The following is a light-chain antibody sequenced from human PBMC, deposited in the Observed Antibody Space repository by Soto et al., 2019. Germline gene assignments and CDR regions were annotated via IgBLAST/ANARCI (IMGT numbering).Light chain of an antibody. CDR1: YSNIGSNF. CDR3: AAWDDRLSGDV. J-gene: IGLJ1*01. CDR2: SDN. Sequence: QSVLTQPPSASGTPGQRVTISCSGSYSNIGSNFVYWYQQLPGTAPKLLIYSDNQRPSGVPDRFSGSKSGTSASLAISGLRYEDEADYYCAAWDDRLSGDVFGTGTKVTVL. V-gene: IGLV1-47*02.